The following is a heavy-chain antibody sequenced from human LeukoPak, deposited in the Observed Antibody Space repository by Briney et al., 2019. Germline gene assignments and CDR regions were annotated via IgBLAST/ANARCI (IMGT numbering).Heavy chain of an antibody. V-gene: IGHV3-21*01. CDR3: AREDWEGQWLNY. D-gene: IGHD6-19*01. J-gene: IGHJ4*02. CDR2: ISSSSSYI. CDR1: GFTFSSYS. Sequence: PGGSLRLSCAASGFTFSSYSMNWVRQAPGKGLEWVSSISSSSSYIYYADSVKGRFTISRDNAKNSLYLQMNSLRAEDTAVYYCAREDWEGQWLNYWGQGTLVTVSS.